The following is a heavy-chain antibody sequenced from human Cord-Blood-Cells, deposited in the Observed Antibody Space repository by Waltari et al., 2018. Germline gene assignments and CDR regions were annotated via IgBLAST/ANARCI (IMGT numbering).Heavy chain of an antibody. V-gene: IGHV1-69*06. D-gene: IGHD1-1*01. CDR2: IIPIVGTA. CDR1: GGTFSSYA. CDR3: ARGITTADDAFDI. Sequence: QVQLVQSGAEVKKPGSSVKVSCKASGGTFSSYAISWVRQAPGQGLEWMGGIIPIVGTANYEQKCQGRVTITADKSTSTAYMELSSLRSEDTAVYYCARGITTADDAFDIWGQGTMVTVSS. J-gene: IGHJ3*02.